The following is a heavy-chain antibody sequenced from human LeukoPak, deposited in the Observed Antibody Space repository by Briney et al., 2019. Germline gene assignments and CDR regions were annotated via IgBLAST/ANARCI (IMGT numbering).Heavy chain of an antibody. J-gene: IGHJ4*02. CDR3: ARVPHYYDSSGYYWDY. CDR2: INHSGST. CDR1: GGSFSGYY. V-gene: IGHV4-34*01. Sequence: SETLSLTCAVYGGSFSGYYWSWIRQPPGKGLEWIGEINHSGSTNYNPSLKSRVTISVDTSKNQFSLKLSSVTAADTAVYYCARVPHYYDSSGYYWDYWGQGTLVTVSS. D-gene: IGHD3-22*01.